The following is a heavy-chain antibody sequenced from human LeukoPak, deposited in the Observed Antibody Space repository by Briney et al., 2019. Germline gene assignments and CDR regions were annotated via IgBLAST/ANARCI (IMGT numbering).Heavy chain of an antibody. V-gene: IGHV3-9*01. J-gene: IGHJ3*02. CDR3: AKVDWVGVAGTGAFDI. D-gene: IGHD6-19*01. CDR2: ISWNSGSI. CDR1: GFTFDDYA. Sequence: PGRSLRLSCAASGFTFDDYAMHWVRQAPGKGLEWVSGISWNSGSIGYADSVKGRFTISRDNAKNSLYLQMNSLRAEDTALYYCAKVDWVGVAGTGAFDIWGQGTMVTVSS.